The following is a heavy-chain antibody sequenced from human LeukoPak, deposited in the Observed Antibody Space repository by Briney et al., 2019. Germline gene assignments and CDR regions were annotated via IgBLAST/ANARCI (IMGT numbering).Heavy chain of an antibody. V-gene: IGHV4-59*01. CDR3: AREGRYGYYFDY. CDR1: GGSISSYY. J-gene: IGHJ4*02. CDR2: IYYSGSS. D-gene: IGHD5-18*01. Sequence: SETLSLTCTVSGGSISSYYWSWIRQPPGKGLEWIGYIYYSGSSNYNPSLKSRVTILVDTSKNQFSLKLSSVTAADTAVYYCAREGRYGYYFDYWGQGTLVTVSS.